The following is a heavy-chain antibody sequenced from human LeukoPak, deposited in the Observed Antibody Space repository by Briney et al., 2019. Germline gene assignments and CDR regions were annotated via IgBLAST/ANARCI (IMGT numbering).Heavy chain of an antibody. CDR2: FHGGLI. J-gene: IGHJ5*02. CDR1: GGPISSDSHY. D-gene: IGHD2-2*02. V-gene: IGHV4-39*07. CDR3: ARERRPHCSSTSCYTGHDWFDP. Sequence: KPSETLSLTCAVSGGPISSDSHYYSWIRQSPGEGLEEIGSFHGGLIFCKSSLTSRVTISVDSSKSQFSLKLSSVTAADTAVYYCARERRPHCSSTSCYTGHDWFDPWGQGTLVTVSS.